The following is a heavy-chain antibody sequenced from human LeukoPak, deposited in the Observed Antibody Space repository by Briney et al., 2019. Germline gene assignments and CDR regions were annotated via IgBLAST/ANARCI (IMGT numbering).Heavy chain of an antibody. CDR3: AKPRGRTYYYDSSGYYFDY. D-gene: IGHD3-22*01. V-gene: IGHV3-33*06. CDR1: GFTFSSYG. J-gene: IGHJ4*02. CDR2: IWYDGSNK. Sequence: GRSLRLSCAASGFTFSSYGMHWGRQAPGKGLEWVAVIWYDGSNKYYADSVKGRFTISRDNSKNTLYLQMNSLRAEDTAVYYCAKPRGRTYYYDSSGYYFDYWGQGTLVTVSS.